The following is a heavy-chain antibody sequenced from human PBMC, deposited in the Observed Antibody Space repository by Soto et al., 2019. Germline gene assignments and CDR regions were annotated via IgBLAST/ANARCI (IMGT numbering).Heavy chain of an antibody. CDR1: GFTFSSYW. D-gene: IGHD6-19*01. J-gene: IGHJ4*02. V-gene: IGHV3-7*04. CDR3: ARALSSGWYDFDY. Sequence: EVQLVESGGGLVQPGGSLRLSCAASGFTFSSYWMSWVRQAPGKGLEWVANIKQDGSEKYYVDSVKGRFTISRDNAKNSLYRQMNSLRAEDTAVYYCARALSSGWYDFDYWGQGTLVTVSS. CDR2: IKQDGSEK.